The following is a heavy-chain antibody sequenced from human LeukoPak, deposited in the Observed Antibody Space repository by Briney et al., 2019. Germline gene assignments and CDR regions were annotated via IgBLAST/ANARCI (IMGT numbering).Heavy chain of an antibody. CDR3: ARDGLDSYGDY. CDR2: ISSSSSTI. J-gene: IGHJ4*02. D-gene: IGHD5-18*01. CDR1: GFTFSSYS. Sequence: GGSLRLSCAASGFTFSSYSMNWVRQAPGKGLEWVSYISSSSSTIYYADSVKGRFTISRDNAKNSLYLQMNSLRAEDTAVYYCARDGLDSYGDYWGQGALVTVSS. V-gene: IGHV3-48*01.